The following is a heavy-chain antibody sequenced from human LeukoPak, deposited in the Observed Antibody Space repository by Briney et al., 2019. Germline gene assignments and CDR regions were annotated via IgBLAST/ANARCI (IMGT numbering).Heavy chain of an antibody. Sequence: PSETLSLTCAVSGYSISSGYYWGWIRQPPGKGLEWIGSIYHSGSTYYNPSLESRVTISVDTSKNQFSLKLSSVTAADTAVYYCARDWELGGWFDPWGQGTLVTVSS. V-gene: IGHV4-38-2*02. J-gene: IGHJ5*02. CDR3: ARDWELGGWFDP. CDR2: IYHSGST. D-gene: IGHD1-26*01. CDR1: GYSISSGYY.